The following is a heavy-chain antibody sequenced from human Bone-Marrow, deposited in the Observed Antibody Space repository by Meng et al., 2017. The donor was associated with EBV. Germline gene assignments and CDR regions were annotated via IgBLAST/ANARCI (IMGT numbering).Heavy chain of an antibody. CDR1: GYTFTRYD. CDR2: MDPNSGNT. J-gene: IGHJ5*02. CDR3: ARDVYASGTYRADP. Sequence: QVQLVQAGAEGKKPGASLKVSCKAYGYTFTRYDINWVRQATGQGLEWMGWMDPNSGNTGFAQKFQGRVTMTRNTSISTAYMELSALTSEDTAVYYCARDVYASGTYRADPWGQGTLVTVSS. V-gene: IGHV1-8*01. D-gene: IGHD3-10*01.